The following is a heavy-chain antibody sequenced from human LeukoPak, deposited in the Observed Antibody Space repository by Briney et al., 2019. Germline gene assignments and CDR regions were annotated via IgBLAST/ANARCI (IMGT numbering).Heavy chain of an antibody. CDR2: IYYSGST. CDR1: GGSISSSSYY. D-gene: IGHD6-6*01. J-gene: IGHJ4*02. Sequence: PSETLSLTCTVSGGSISSSSYYWGWIRQPPGKGLEWIGSIYYSGSTYYNPSLKSRVTISVDTSKNQFSLKLSSVTAADTAVYYCAREIVAARKWYYFDYWGQGTLVTVSS. CDR3: AREIVAARKWYYFDY. V-gene: IGHV4-39*07.